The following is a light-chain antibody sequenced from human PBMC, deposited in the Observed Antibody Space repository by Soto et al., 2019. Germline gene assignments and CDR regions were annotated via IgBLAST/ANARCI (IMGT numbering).Light chain of an antibody. V-gene: IGKV1-5*03. CDR1: QSISSW. CDR2: KAS. CDR3: QQYNSYPYT. J-gene: IGKJ5*01. Sequence: DSRMTQSPSTLSGSLGDRFTITCRASQSISSWLAWYQQKPGKAPKLLIYKASSLESGVPSRFSGSGSGTEFTLTISSLQPDDFATYYCQQYNSYPYTFGQGTRLEIK.